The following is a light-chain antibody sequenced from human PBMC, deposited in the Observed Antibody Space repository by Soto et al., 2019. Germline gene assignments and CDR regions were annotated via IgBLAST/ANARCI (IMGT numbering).Light chain of an antibody. CDR3: KQGTHWPRT. CDR2: KVS. V-gene: IGKV2-30*02. J-gene: IGKJ1*01. Sequence: DVVMTQSPLSLPVTLGQPASISCRSSQSLVHSNGNTYLNWFQQRPGQSPRRLLYKVSIRDSGVPDRFSGSGSGTDFTLKISRVEADDVGVYYGKQGTHWPRTFGEGTKVEIK. CDR1: QSLVHSNGNTY.